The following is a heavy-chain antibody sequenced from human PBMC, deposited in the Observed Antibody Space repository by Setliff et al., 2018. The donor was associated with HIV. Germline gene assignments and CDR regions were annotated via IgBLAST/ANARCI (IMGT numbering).Heavy chain of an antibody. CDR3: ARQFLDWSNDYYSRYYMDD. D-gene: IGHD3-3*01. V-gene: IGHV1-18*01. J-gene: IGHJ6*03. CDR1: GYTFTSYG. Sequence: ASVKVSCKASGYTFTSYGISWVRQAPGQGLEWMGWISAYNGNTHYAQRLQGRVTMTTDTSTRTAYMELRSLRSDDTAVYYCARQFLDWSNDYYSRYYMDDWGKGTTVTVSS. CDR2: ISAYNGNT.